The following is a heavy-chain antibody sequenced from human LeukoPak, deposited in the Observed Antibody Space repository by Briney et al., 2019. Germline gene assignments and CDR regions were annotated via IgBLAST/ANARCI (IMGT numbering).Heavy chain of an antibody. CDR3: ATALLWFGELLQRDY. J-gene: IGHJ4*02. CDR1: GYTFTDYY. V-gene: IGHV1-69-2*01. Sequence: ASVKISCKVSGYTFTDYYMHWVQQAPGKGLERMGLVDPEDGEAIYAEKFQGRVTITADTSTDTAYMELSSLRSEDTAVYYCATALLWFGELLQRDYWGQGTLVTVSS. CDR2: VDPEDGEA. D-gene: IGHD3-10*01.